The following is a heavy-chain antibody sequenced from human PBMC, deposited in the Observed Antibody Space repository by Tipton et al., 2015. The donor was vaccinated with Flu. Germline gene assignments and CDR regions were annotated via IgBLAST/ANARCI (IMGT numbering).Heavy chain of an antibody. CDR1: GGSVRSGSYY. J-gene: IGHJ5*02. D-gene: IGHD2/OR15-2a*01. CDR3: ARGGYDFGPHAWFDP. V-gene: IGHV4-61*02. Sequence: LSLTCTVSGGSVRSGSYYWSWIRQPAGKGLEWIGRIYSSGITKYNASLKSRVTISIDTSKHQFSLKVTSVTAADTAVYYCARGGYDFGPHAWFDPWGQGRLVTVSS. CDR2: IYSSGIT.